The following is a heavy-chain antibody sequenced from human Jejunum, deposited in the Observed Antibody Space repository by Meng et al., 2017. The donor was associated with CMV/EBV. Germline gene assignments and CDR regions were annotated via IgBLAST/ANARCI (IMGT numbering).Heavy chain of an antibody. D-gene: IGHD2/OR15-2a*01. V-gene: IGHV3-15*01. J-gene: IGHJ4*02. Sequence: EVQLVESGGGGVKPGGSLRLSCTASGFTFTTAWMTWVRLAPGKGPEWVARIKSKIDGETSDYAAPVKGRFTISRDDSKNTTCLQMNSLKIEDTAVYYCTPQNAYWGPGTLVTVAS. CDR1: GFTFTTAW. CDR3: TPQNAY. CDR2: IKSKIDGETS.